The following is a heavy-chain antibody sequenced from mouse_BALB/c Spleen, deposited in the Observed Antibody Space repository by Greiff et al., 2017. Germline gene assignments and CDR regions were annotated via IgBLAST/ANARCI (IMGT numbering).Heavy chain of an antibody. D-gene: IGHD2-4*01. J-gene: IGHJ3*01. CDR1: GFTFSSYA. CDR2: ISSGGST. CDR3: ARGRDYDYDVFAY. Sequence: EVHLVESGGGLVKPGGSLKLSCAASGFTFSSYAMSWVRQTPEKRLEWVASISSGGSTYYPDSVKGRFTISRDNARNILYLQMSSLRSEDTAMYYCARGRDYDYDVFAYWGQGTLVTVSA. V-gene: IGHV5-6-5*01.